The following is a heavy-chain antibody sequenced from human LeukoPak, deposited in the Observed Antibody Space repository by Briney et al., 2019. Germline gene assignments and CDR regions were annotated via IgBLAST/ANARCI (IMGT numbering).Heavy chain of an antibody. CDR3: ARNYYDSSGYYHLAY. CDR1: GFTFSSYA. CDR2: ISFDGTDA. Sequence: PGTSLSLSCAASGFTFSSYAIHWVRQAPGKGLEWVAVISFDGTDAFYADSVKGRFTISRDNAKNSLYLQMNSLRAEDTAVYYCARNYYDSSGYYHLAYWGQGTLVTVSS. V-gene: IGHV3-30*04. J-gene: IGHJ4*02. D-gene: IGHD3-22*01.